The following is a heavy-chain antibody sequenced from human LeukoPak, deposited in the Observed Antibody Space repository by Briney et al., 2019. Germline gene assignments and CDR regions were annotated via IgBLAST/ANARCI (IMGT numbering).Heavy chain of an antibody. Sequence: PSETLSLTCTVSGGSISSYYWSWIRQPPGKGLEWIGYIYYSGSTNYNPPLKSRVTISVDTSKNQFSLKLSSVTAADAAVYYCAIRGGSGSYYRLDYWGQGTLVTVSS. V-gene: IGHV4-59*01. J-gene: IGHJ4*02. D-gene: IGHD3-10*01. CDR1: GGSISSYY. CDR3: AIRGGSGSYYRLDY. CDR2: IYYSGST.